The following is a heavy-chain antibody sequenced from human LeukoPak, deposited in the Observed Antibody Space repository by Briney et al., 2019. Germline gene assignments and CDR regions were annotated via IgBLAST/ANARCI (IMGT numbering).Heavy chain of an antibody. J-gene: IGHJ5*02. D-gene: IGHD6-13*01. CDR2: IYYSGST. V-gene: IGHV4-59*01. CDR1: GGSISSYY. CDR3: ARQYSSSWYSNWFDP. Sequence: KPSETLSLTCTVSGGSISSYYWSWIRQPPGKGLVWRGYIYYSGSTNYNLSLKSRVTISVDPSKNQFSLKLSSVTAADTAVYYCARQYSSSWYSNWFDPWGQGTLVTVSS.